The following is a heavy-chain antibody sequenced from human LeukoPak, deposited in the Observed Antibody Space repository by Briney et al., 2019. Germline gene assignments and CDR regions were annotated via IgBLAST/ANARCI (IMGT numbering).Heavy chain of an antibody. V-gene: IGHV5-51*01. J-gene: IGHJ4*02. CDR3: ARVVSYYYDSREGVFDY. CDR1: GYSFTSYR. CDR2: IYPGDSDT. Sequence: GESLKISCKGSGYSFTSYRIGWVRQMPGKGLEWMGIIYPGDSDTRYSPSFQGQVTISADKSISTAYLQWSSLKASDTAMYYCARVVSYYYDSREGVFDYWGQGTLVTVSS. D-gene: IGHD3-22*01.